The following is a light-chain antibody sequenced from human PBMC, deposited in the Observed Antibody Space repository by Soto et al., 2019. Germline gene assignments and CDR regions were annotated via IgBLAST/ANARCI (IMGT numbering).Light chain of an antibody. V-gene: IGLV2-14*01. CDR3: SSYTSTSTLE. CDR2: EVS. CDR1: SSDVGGYKY. Sequence: QSALTQPASVSGSPGQSITISCTGTSSDVGGYKYVSWYQHHPGKAHKLMIYEVSDRPSGVSNRFSGYKSGNTASLTISGLQAEDEAYYYCSSYTSTSTLEFGGGTKLTVL. J-gene: IGLJ2*01.